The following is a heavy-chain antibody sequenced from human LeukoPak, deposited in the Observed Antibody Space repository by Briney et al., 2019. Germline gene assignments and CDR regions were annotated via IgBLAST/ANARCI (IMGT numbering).Heavy chain of an antibody. CDR3: AGRGSGSGWYGFDP. CDR1: GGSISSGGYY. D-gene: IGHD6-19*01. CDR2: IYYSGST. Sequence: SETLSLTCTVSGGSISSGGYYWSWIRQHPGKGLEWIGYIYYSGSTYYNPSLKSRVTISVDTSKNQFSLELSSVTAADTAVYYCAGRGSGSGWYGFDPWGQGTLVTVSS. V-gene: IGHV4-31*03. J-gene: IGHJ5*02.